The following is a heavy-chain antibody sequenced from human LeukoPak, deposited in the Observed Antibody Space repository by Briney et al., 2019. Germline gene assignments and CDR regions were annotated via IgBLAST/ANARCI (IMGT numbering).Heavy chain of an antibody. CDR1: GGSVTNYY. J-gene: IGHJ4*02. CDR3: ARRGGGYPSYHFDY. CDR2: IYSSGST. V-gene: IGHV4-4*09. Sequence: PSETLSLTCTVSGGSVTNYYWSWIRQPPGKGLEWIGYIYSSGSTNYNPSLKSRLTISVDTSKNQFSLKLSSVTAADTAVYYCARRGGGYPSYHFDYWGQGTLVTVSS. D-gene: IGHD3-22*01.